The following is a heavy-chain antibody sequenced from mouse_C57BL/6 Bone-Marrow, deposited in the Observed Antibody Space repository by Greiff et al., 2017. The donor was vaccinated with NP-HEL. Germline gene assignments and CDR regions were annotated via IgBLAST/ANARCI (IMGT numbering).Heavy chain of an antibody. D-gene: IGHD2-2*01. Sequence: EVKLMESGGGLVQPGGSLSLSCAASGFTFTDYYMSWVRQPPGQALEWLGFIRNKANGYTTEYSASVKGRFTISRYTSPSILYLQMTALRAEDSATYYCARLAGYAEDYSDYWGEGTTLTVSS. V-gene: IGHV7-3*01. CDR3: ARLAGYAEDYSDY. CDR2: IRNKANGYTT. J-gene: IGHJ2*01. CDR1: GFTFTDYY.